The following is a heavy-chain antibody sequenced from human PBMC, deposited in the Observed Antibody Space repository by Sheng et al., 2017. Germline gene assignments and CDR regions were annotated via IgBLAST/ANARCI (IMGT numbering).Heavy chain of an antibody. CDR2: INWNGGSV. J-gene: IGHJ2*01. CDR1: GFTFDDYA. Sequence: EVQLVESGGGLVQPGRSLRLSCVVSGFTFDDYAMHWVRQAPGKGLEWVSGINWNGGSVDYADSVKGRFTISRDNAKNSLYLQMDSLRAEDMAFYYCARRPGSKRYFDLWGRGTLLTVSS. V-gene: IGHV3-9*03. D-gene: IGHD3-10*01. CDR3: ARRPGSKRYFDL.